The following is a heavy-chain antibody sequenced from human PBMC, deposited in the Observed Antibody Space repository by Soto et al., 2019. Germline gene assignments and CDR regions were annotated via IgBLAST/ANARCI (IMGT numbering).Heavy chain of an antibody. J-gene: IGHJ4*02. CDR1: EFAFNTYA. V-gene: IGHV3-33*01. D-gene: IGHD4-4*01. CDR3: ARGGLQSFYFPPDF. Sequence: PGGSLRLSCVASEFAFNTYAIHWVRQAPGQGLEWVAVIWYDGRNKYYAESVKGRFTISRDNSGNTVSLQMNSLRPDDTAIYHCARGGLQSFYFPPDFWGRGTLVTVSS. CDR2: IWYDGRNK.